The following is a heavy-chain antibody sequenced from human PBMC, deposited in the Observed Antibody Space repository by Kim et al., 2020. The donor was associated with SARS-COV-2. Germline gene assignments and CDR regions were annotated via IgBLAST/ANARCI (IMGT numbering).Heavy chain of an antibody. CDR3: VRDRFSRTWNLDC. D-gene: IGHD1-1*01. J-gene: IGHJ4*02. Sequence: YLDSVKGRFTISRDNAKNSLYLQMNSLRVEDTSVYYCVRDRFSRTWNLDCWGQGTLVSVSS. V-gene: IGHV3-7*01.